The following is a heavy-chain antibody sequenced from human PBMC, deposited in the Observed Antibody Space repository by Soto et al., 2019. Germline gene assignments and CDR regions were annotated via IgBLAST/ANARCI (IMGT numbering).Heavy chain of an antibody. Sequence: QVQLVQSGAEVKKPGASVKVSCKASGYTFTGYYMHWVRQAPGQGLEWMGWINPNSGGTNYAQKFQGWVTMTRDTSISTAYMELSRLRSDDTAVYYCAGGYDFWSGRYYYYGMDVWGQGTTVTVSS. CDR2: INPNSGGT. CDR1: GYTFTGYY. V-gene: IGHV1-2*04. CDR3: AGGYDFWSGRYYYYGMDV. D-gene: IGHD3-3*01. J-gene: IGHJ6*02.